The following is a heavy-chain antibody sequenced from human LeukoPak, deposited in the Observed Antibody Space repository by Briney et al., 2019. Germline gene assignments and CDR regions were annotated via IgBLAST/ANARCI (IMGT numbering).Heavy chain of an antibody. V-gene: IGHV3-33*01. J-gene: IGHJ4*02. D-gene: IGHD6-19*01. CDR1: GFTFSSYG. Sequence: PGRSLRLSCAASGFTFSSYGMHWVRQAPGKGLEWVAVIWYDGSNKYYADSVKGRFTISRDNSKNPLYLQMNSLRAEDTAVYYCAPLAVAGTPRDYWGQGTLVTVSS. CDR2: IWYDGSNK. CDR3: APLAVAGTPRDY.